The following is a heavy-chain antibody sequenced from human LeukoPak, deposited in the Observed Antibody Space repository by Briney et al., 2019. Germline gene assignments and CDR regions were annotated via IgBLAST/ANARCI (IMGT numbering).Heavy chain of an antibody. D-gene: IGHD6-13*01. CDR3: ARVTRSAAGNRPFDY. Sequence: SETLSLTCTVSGGSISSGGYYWSWIRQHPGKGREWIGYIYYSGSTYYNPSLKSRVTISVDTSKNQFSLKLSSVTAADTAVYYCARVTRSAAGNRPFDYWGQGTLVTVSS. V-gene: IGHV4-31*03. CDR2: IYYSGST. J-gene: IGHJ4*02. CDR1: GGSISSGGYY.